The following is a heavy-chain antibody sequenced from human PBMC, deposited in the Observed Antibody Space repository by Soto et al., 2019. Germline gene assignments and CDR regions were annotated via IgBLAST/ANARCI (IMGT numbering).Heavy chain of an antibody. J-gene: IGHJ4*02. Sequence: QLQLQESGPGLVKPSETLSLTCTVSGGSISSSSYYWGWIRQPPGKGLEWIGSIYYSGSTYYNPSLKSRVTISVDRSKKQFSQKLSSVTAAETAVYYCARYEAPSGWYFDNWGQGTLVTVSS. CDR1: GGSISSSSYY. D-gene: IGHD6-19*01. CDR2: IYYSGST. CDR3: ARYEAPSGWYFDN. V-gene: IGHV4-39*01.